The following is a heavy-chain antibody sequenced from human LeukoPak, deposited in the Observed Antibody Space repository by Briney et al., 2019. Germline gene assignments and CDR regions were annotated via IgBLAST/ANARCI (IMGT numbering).Heavy chain of an antibody. CDR2: INHSGST. CDR1: GGSFSGYY. D-gene: IGHD2-8*01. J-gene: IGHJ5*02. CDR3: ATEWGHNWNDV. V-gene: IGHV4-34*01. Sequence: PSETLSLTCAVYGGSFSGYYWSWIRQPPGKGLEWIGEINHSGSTNYNPSLKSRVTISVDTSKNQFSLKPSSVTAADTAVYYCATEWGHNWNDVWGQGTLVTVSS.